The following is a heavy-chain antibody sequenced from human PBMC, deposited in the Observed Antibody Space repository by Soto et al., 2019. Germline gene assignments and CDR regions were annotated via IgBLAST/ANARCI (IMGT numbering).Heavy chain of an antibody. J-gene: IGHJ6*02. CDR1: GGSVSSSSFY. V-gene: IGHV4-61*01. CDR3: ARDLYYGSGPLRPDPYYYYGMDV. CDR2: IYYSGST. D-gene: IGHD3-10*01. Sequence: QVQLQESGPGLVKPSETLSLTCTVSGGSVSSSSFYWSWIRQPPGKGLEWIGYIYYSGSTNYNPSPKSRVTMSVDTSKNQFSLKLSSVTAADTAVYYCARDLYYGSGPLRPDPYYYYGMDVWGQGTTVTVSS.